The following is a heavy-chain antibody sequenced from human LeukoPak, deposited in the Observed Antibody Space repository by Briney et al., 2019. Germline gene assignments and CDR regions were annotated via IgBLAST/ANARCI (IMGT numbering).Heavy chain of an antibody. V-gene: IGHV3-23*01. CDR2: ISGSGGST. Sequence: GGSLRLSRAASGFTFSSYAMSWVRQAPGKGLEWVSAISGSGGSTYYADSVKGRFTISRDNSKSTLYLQMNSLRAEDTAVYYCAKDAGLRYCSGGSCYSLDYYYGMDVWGQGTTVTVSS. D-gene: IGHD2-15*01. J-gene: IGHJ6*02. CDR1: GFTFSSYA. CDR3: AKDAGLRYCSGGSCYSLDYYYGMDV.